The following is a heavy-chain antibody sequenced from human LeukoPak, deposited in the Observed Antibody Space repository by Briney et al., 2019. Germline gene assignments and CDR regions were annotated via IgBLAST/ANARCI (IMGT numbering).Heavy chain of an antibody. J-gene: IGHJ4*02. V-gene: IGHV4-34*01. Sequence: SETLSLTCAVYGGSFSGYYWSWIRQPPGKGLEWIGEINHSGSTNYNPSLKSRVTISVDTSKNQFSLKLNSVTAADTAVYYCARGTGDTAMVFDFDYWGQGTLVTVSS. D-gene: IGHD5-18*01. CDR1: GGSFSGYY. CDR2: INHSGST. CDR3: ARGTGDTAMVFDFDY.